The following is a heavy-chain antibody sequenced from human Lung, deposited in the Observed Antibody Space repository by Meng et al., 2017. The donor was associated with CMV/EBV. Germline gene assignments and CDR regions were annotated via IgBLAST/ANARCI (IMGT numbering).Heavy chain of an antibody. CDR3: ARDILEHNAFDM. CDR2: ISYIGST. Sequence: LXCTVSGGSVSSGSYYWSWLRQPPGKDLEWIGYISYIGSTNYNPSLKSRVSISVDTSKNQFSLKLSSVTAADTAIFYCARDILEHNAFDMWGQGTMVTVSS. V-gene: IGHV4-61*01. J-gene: IGHJ3*02. CDR1: GGSVSSGSYY. D-gene: IGHD1/OR15-1a*01.